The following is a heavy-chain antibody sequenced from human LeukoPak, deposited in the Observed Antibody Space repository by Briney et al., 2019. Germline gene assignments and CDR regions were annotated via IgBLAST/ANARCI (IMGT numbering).Heavy chain of an antibody. CDR2: ISSSSSTI. D-gene: IGHD3-22*01. V-gene: IGHV3-48*01. Sequence: GGSLRLSCAASGFTFSSYSMNWVRQAPGKGLEWVSYISSSSSTIYYADSVKGRFTISRDNAKNSLYLQMNSLRAEDTAVYYCARDQGLYYYDSSGYKYFDYWGRGTLVTVSS. J-gene: IGHJ4*02. CDR3: ARDQGLYYYDSSGYKYFDY. CDR1: GFTFSSYS.